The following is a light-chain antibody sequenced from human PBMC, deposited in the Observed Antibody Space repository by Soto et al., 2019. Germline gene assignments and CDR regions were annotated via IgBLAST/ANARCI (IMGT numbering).Light chain of an antibody. Sequence: CVSASHTITYQASQDIRSYLNWYQQKPGKAPKLLIYDASTLEVGAPSRFSGSGSGTDFTFTISSLQTEDIAPYYCQRYDSLPPIACGQGTRLEIK. CDR1: QDIRSY. V-gene: IGKV1-33*01. J-gene: IGKJ5*01. CDR3: QRYDSLPPIA. CDR2: DAS.